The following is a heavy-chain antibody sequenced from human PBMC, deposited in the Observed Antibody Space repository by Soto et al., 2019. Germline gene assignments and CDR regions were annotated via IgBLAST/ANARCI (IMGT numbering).Heavy chain of an antibody. CDR2: IFSDNER. CDR1: GFSLTTGKMG. J-gene: IGHJ6*02. D-gene: IGHD4-17*01. CDR3: ARMNVDSYQFYYAMDV. V-gene: IGHV2-26*01. Sequence: SGPTLVNPTGTLTLTCTVSGFSLTTGKMGVSWIRQPPGKAREWLAHIFSDNERSYSTSLQGRLTISKDTSGSQVVLSMTNVDPVDTATYYCARMNVDSYQFYYAMDVWGQGTTVTVSS.